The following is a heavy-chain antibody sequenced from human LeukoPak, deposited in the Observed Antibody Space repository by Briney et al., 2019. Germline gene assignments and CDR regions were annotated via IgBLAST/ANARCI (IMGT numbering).Heavy chain of an antibody. CDR1: GFTFRSYT. Sequence: PGGSLRLSCAASGFTFRSYTMDWVRQAPGRGLEWVSSISSNSAYLYYADSVKGRFTISRDNSKNTLYLQMNSLRAEDTAVYYCASVWGSYRCLDSWGQGTLVTVSS. D-gene: IGHD3-16*02. V-gene: IGHV3-21*04. J-gene: IGHJ4*02. CDR2: ISSNSAYL. CDR3: ASVWGSYRCLDS.